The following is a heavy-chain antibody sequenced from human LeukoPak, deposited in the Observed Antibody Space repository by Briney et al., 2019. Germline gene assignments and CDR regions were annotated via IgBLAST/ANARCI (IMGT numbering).Heavy chain of an antibody. D-gene: IGHD6-25*01. J-gene: IGHJ4*02. CDR1: GFTFSSYW. CDR3: ARVATWSAGAF. Sequence: GGSLRLSCAASGFTFSSYWMSWVRQAPGKGREWVANIKQDGSEKYYVDSVKGRFTISRDNAKNSLYLQITSLGVEDTAVYYCARVATWSAGAFWGQGTLVTVSS. V-gene: IGHV3-7*01. CDR2: IKQDGSEK.